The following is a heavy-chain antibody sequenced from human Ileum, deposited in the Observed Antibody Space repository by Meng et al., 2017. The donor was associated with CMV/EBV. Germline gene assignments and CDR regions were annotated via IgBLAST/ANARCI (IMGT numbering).Heavy chain of an antibody. V-gene: IGHV3-53*01. J-gene: IGHJ3*02. CDR1: GFAVTSHY. CDR3: ARGADSSGYYDAFDI. Sequence: GESLKISCAASGFAVTSHYMNWVRQAPEKGLEWISLIYSGDSTDYADSVKGRFTISRDSSKNTLYLQMSSRTAEDTAVYYCARGADSSGYYDAFDIWGQGTMVTVSS. CDR2: IYSGDST. D-gene: IGHD3-22*01.